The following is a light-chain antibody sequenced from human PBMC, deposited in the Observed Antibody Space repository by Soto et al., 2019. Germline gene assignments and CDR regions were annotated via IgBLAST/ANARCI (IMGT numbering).Light chain of an antibody. CDR2: EVS. J-gene: IGLJ1*01. CDR1: SSDVGGYNY. Sequence: QSALTQPASVSGSPGQSITISCTGTSSDVGGYNYVSWYQQHPGKAPKLMIYEVSNRPSGVSNRFSGSKSGNTASLIISGLQAEDEADYYCSSFISSSTHVFGTGTQLTVL. CDR3: SSFISSSTHV. V-gene: IGLV2-14*01.